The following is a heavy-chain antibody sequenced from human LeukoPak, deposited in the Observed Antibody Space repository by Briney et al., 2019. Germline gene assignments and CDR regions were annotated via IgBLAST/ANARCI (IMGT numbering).Heavy chain of an antibody. D-gene: IGHD3-3*01. V-gene: IGHV3-48*03. CDR2: FSAGGRTT. CDR3: ASWAGNTQSDSWSGPFDY. Sequence: GGPLSLSCAVSGLTLSNLKMNWVRQAQGKGLEWASYFSAGGRTTFYADSVTGRFTISRDNAKNSLYLQMSSLRVEDTAVYYCASWAGNTQSDSWSGPFDYWGQGSLVTVSS. J-gene: IGHJ4*02. CDR1: GLTLSNLK.